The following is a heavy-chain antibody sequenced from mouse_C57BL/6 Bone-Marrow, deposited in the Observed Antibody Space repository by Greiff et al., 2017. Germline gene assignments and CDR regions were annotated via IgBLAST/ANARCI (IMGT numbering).Heavy chain of an antibody. CDR2: IYPRSGNT. D-gene: IGHD1-1*02. V-gene: IGHV1-81*01. CDR3: AGVAPYYAMEY. J-gene: IGHJ4*01. Sequence: VKLQQSGAELARPGASVKLSCKASGYTFTSYGISWVKQRTGQGLEWIGEIYPRSGNTYYNEKFKGKATLTAEKSSSTAYMELRCLTSEDSAVYFCAGVAPYYAMEYWGQGTSVTVSS. CDR1: GYTFTSYG.